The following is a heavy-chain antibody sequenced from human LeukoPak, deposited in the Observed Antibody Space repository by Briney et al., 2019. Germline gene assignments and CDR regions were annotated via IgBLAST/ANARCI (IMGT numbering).Heavy chain of an antibody. CDR1: GYTFTSYG. J-gene: IGHJ5*02. CDR3: ARDVIAAAGTAGNWFDP. CDR2: ISAYNGNT. D-gene: IGHD6-13*01. V-gene: IGHV1-18*01. Sequence: ASVKVSCKASGYTFTSYGISWVRQAPGQGLEWMGWISAYNGNTNYAQKLQGRVTMTTDTSTSTAYMELGSLRSDDTAVYYCARDVIAAAGTAGNWFDPWGQGTLVTVSS.